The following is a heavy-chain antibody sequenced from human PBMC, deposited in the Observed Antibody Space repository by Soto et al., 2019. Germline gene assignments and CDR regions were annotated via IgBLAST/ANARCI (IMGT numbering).Heavy chain of an antibody. Sequence: SETLSLTCTVSGGSISSGGYYWSWIRQHPGKGLEWIGYIYYSGSTYYNPSPKSRVTISVDTSKNQFSLKLSSVTAADTAVYYCASVWFGELLTHYYFDYWGQGTLVTVSS. CDR3: ASVWFGELLTHYYFDY. CDR1: GGSISSGGYY. V-gene: IGHV4-31*03. CDR2: IYYSGST. D-gene: IGHD3-10*01. J-gene: IGHJ4*02.